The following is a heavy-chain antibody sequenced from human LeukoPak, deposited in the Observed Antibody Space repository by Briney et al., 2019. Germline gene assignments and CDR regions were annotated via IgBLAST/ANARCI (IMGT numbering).Heavy chain of an antibody. CDR2: IYSGGST. Sequence: GGSLRLFCAASGFTVSRNYMNWVRQAPGKGLERVSVIYSGGSTYYADSVKGRFTISRDNSKNTLYVQMNSLRAEDTAVYYCARSSRDVDAFDIWGQGTMVTVSS. V-gene: IGHV3-66*02. CDR3: ARSSRDVDAFDI. D-gene: IGHD5-24*01. J-gene: IGHJ3*02. CDR1: GFTVSRNY.